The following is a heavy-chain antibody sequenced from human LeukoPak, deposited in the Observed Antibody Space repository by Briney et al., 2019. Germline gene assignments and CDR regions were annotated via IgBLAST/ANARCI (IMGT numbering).Heavy chain of an antibody. Sequence: SETLSLTCAVYGGSFSGYYWSWIRQPPGKGLEWIGEINHSGSTNYNPSLKSRVTISVGTSKNQFSLKLSSVTAADTAVYYCARMGQFGSGYYNGWFAPWGQGPLVTVSS. V-gene: IGHV4-34*01. J-gene: IGHJ5*02. CDR3: ARMGQFGSGYYNGWFAP. D-gene: IGHD3-3*01. CDR2: INHSGST. CDR1: GGSFSGYY.